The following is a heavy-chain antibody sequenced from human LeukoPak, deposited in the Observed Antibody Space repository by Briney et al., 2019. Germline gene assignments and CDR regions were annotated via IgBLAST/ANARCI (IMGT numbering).Heavy chain of an antibody. J-gene: IGHJ5*02. V-gene: IGHV4-4*07. Sequence: SETLSLTCTVSGGSISGYYWTWIQQPAGKGLEWIGRIYSSGSTNYNPSLKSRVTMSVDTSKNQFSLKLGSMTAADAAVYYCAREGPYCGGDCYYNWFGPWGQGTLVTVSS. CDR3: AREGPYCGGDCYYNWFGP. CDR1: GGSISGYY. CDR2: IYSSGST. D-gene: IGHD2-21*02.